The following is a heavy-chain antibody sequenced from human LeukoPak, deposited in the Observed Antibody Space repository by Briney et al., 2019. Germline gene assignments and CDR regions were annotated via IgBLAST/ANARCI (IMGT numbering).Heavy chain of an antibody. CDR3: ASSPRIASYMDV. V-gene: IGHV4-4*07. J-gene: IGHJ6*03. CDR2: IYTSGST. CDR1: GGSISSYY. Sequence: SETLSLTCTVSGGSISSYYWSWIRQPAGKGLEWIGRIYTSGSTNYNPSLKSRVTMSVDTSKNQFSLKLSSVTAADTAVYYCASSPRIASYMDVWGKGTPVTVSS. D-gene: IGHD2-21*01.